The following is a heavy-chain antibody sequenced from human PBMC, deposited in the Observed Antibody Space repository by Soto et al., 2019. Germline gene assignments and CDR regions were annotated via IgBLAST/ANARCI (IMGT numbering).Heavy chain of an antibody. CDR1: GFMFSTFG. Sequence: GGSLRLSCAASGFMFSTFGMHWVRQAPGKGLEWVAVISNDGSNEYYADSVKGRFTISRDNSKNTLYVQMNSLKVEDTAVYYCVKDGYSSGWYPVGGSWGQGTLVTVSS. J-gene: IGHJ5*02. V-gene: IGHV3-30*18. D-gene: IGHD6-19*01. CDR3: VKDGYSSGWYPVGGS. CDR2: ISNDGSNE.